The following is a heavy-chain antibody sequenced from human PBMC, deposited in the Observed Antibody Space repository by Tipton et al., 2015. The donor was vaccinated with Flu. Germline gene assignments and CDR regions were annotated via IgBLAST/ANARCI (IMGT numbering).Heavy chain of an antibody. J-gene: IGHJ3*01. CDR2: VSSGSGATT. Sequence: SLRLSCAGSGFTFSRYAISWVRQAPGKGLDWVSVVSSGSGATTYYADSVKGRFTTSRDNSENTLYLQMDNLRPEDTALYYCTRLNNDSLGAFDVWGQGAMVTVSS. V-gene: IGHV3-23*01. CDR3: TRLNNDSLGAFDV. CDR1: GFTFSRYA. D-gene: IGHD6-6*01.